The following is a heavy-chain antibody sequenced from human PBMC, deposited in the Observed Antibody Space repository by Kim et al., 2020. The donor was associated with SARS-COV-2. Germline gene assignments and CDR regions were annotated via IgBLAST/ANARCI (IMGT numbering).Heavy chain of an antibody. J-gene: IGHJ4*02. D-gene: IGHD3-22*01. Sequence: SQKFQGRVTITRDTSASTAYMGLSSLRSEDTAVYYCARVSHYYDSSGYGYWGQGTLVTVSS. CDR3: ARVSHYYDSSGYGY. V-gene: IGHV1-3*01.